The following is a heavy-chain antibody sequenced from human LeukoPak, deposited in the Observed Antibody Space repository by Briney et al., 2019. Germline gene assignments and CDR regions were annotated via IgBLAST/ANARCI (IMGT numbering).Heavy chain of an antibody. CDR3: ASSYYA. V-gene: IGHV4-34*01. CDR2: INHSGAT. D-gene: IGHD3-10*01. CDR1: GGSFSTFY. J-gene: IGHJ5*02. Sequence: PSETLPLTCGVSGGSFSTFYWSWIRQPPGKGLEWIGEINHSGATSYNPFLKSRVNISVDTSNNQFSLKLTSVTAADSAVYYCASSYYAWGQGTLVTVSS.